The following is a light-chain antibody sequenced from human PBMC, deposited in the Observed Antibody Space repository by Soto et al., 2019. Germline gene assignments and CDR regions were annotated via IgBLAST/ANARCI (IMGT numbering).Light chain of an antibody. CDR1: QSVGSTF. CDR2: GAS. Sequence: EIVLTQSPGTLSLSPGERATLSCRASQSVGSTFLAWYQQKPGQAPRLLIYGASNRATGIPQRFSGSASGTDFTLTISSLEPEDFAMYYCQQYGSSPLTFGGGTKVDIK. CDR3: QQYGSSPLT. J-gene: IGKJ4*01. V-gene: IGKV3-20*01.